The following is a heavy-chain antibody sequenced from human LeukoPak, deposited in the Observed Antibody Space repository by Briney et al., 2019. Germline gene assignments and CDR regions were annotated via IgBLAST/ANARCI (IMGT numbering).Heavy chain of an antibody. CDR2: IKRDGSER. D-gene: IGHD3-22*01. CDR3: ARDTTYYESSAYYDSYDI. Sequence: GGSLRLSCDASGFSFSMYWMAWVRQAPGKGLEWVANIKRDGSERHCLDSVRGRFTVSRDNAKNSLYLQLNSLRAEDTAVYFCARDTTYYESSAYYDSYDIWGQGTMVTVSS. CDR1: GFSFSMYW. J-gene: IGHJ3*02. V-gene: IGHV3-7*01.